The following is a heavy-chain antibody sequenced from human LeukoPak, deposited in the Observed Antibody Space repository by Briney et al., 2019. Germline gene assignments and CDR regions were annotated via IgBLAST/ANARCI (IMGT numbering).Heavy chain of an antibody. Sequence: ASVTVSCKASGYTFSSYEINWVRQATGQGLEWMGWMNPNSGDTVYAQKFQGRITVTRSTSISTAYMELNSLRSEDTAVYYCARGLGSYDSSELTWPMISFWGQGTVVTVSS. CDR2: MNPNSGDT. J-gene: IGHJ4*02. V-gene: IGHV1-8*01. CDR3: ARGLGSYDSSELTWPMISF. CDR1: GYTFSSYE. D-gene: IGHD3-22*01.